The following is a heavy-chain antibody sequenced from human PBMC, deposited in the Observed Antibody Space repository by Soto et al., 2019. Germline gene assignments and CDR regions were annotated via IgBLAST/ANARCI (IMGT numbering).Heavy chain of an antibody. CDR3: AREPLYSYGSASQFDH. D-gene: IGHD3-10*01. CDR1: GFIFDDYA. J-gene: IGHJ4*02. Sequence: EVQLVESGGGLVQPGRSLRLSCVVSGFIFDDYAMHWVRQVPGRGLEWVSGISWNSATMAYADSIKGRFTISRVNTKNSLYLQMNGLTAEDSAFYYCAREPLYSYGSASQFDHWGQGTLVTVSS. CDR2: ISWNSATM. V-gene: IGHV3-9*01.